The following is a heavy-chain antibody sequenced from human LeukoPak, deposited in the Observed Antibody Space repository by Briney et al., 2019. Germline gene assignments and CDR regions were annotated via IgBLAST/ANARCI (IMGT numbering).Heavy chain of an antibody. J-gene: IGHJ4*02. V-gene: IGHV4-30-4*01. CDR2: IYYTGST. CDR1: GGSISSGDYY. CDR3: AREALGMATIYY. D-gene: IGHD5-12*01. Sequence: SQTLSLTCTVSGGSISSGDYYWSGIRQPPGKGLEWIGYIYYTGSTYYNPSLKSRVTISVDTSKNQFSLKLTSVTAADTAVYYCAREALGMATIYYWGQGTLVTVSS.